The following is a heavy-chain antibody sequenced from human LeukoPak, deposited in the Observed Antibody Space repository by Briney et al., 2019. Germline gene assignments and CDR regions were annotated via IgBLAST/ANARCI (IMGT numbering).Heavy chain of an antibody. CDR2: IYYNGST. V-gene: IGHV4-39*01. CDR1: GGSLSSRSYY. D-gene: IGHD2-2*01. CDR3: ARLYCSSTSCLNWFDP. J-gene: IGHJ5*02. Sequence: SETLSLTCSVSGGSLSSRSYYWGWIRQPPRKGLEWIGSIYYNGSTYYNPSLKSRVTISVDTSKNQFSLKLSSVTAADTAVYYCARLYCSSTSCLNWFDPWGQGTLVTVSS.